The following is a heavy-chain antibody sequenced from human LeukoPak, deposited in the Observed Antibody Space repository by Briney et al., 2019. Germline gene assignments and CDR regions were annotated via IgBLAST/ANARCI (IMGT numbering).Heavy chain of an antibody. D-gene: IGHD4-17*01. CDR1: GGSITNSPYY. V-gene: IGHV4-39*07. J-gene: IGHJ4*02. Sequence: PSETLSLTCTVSGGSITNSPYYWGWIRQPPGKALEYIGSIYYIGNTYYNPSLKSRVTISLDTSKNQFSLRLSAVTAADTAVYYCARAGYGDSDFDYWGQGTLVTVSS. CDR3: ARAGYGDSDFDY. CDR2: IYYIGNT.